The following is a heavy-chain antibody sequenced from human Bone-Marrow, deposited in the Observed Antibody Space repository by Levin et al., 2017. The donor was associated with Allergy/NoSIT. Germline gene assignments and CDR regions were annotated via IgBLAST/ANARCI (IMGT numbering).Heavy chain of an antibody. Sequence: NASETLSLTCTVSGGSISSYYWSWIRQPPGKGLEWIGYIYYSGSTNYNPSLKSRVTISVDTSKNQFSLKLSSVTAADTAVYYCARSAPIYCSSTSCYLYYFDYWGQGTLITVSS. J-gene: IGHJ4*02. D-gene: IGHD2-2*01. CDR1: GGSISSYY. V-gene: IGHV4-59*01. CDR3: ARSAPIYCSSTSCYLYYFDY. CDR2: IYYSGST.